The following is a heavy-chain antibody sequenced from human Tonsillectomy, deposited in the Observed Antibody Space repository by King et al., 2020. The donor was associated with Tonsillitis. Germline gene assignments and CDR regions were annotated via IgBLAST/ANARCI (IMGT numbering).Heavy chain of an antibody. J-gene: IGHJ4*02. V-gene: IGHV3-30*18. CDR1: GFTFSSYG. CDR2: FSYDGINK. Sequence: VQLVESGGGVVQPGRSLRLSCAASGFTFSSYGMHWVRQAPGKGLEWVAVFSYDGINKFYADSVKGRFTISRDNSKNTLYLQMNSLRAEDTAVYYCAKAGRAWAGNPTAPFDYWGQGTLVTVSS. D-gene: IGHD6-19*01. CDR3: AKAGRAWAGNPTAPFDY.